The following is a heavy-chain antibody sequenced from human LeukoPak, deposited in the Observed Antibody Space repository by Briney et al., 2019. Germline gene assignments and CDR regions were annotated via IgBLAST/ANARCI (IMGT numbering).Heavy chain of an antibody. D-gene: IGHD3-10*01. J-gene: IGHJ6*03. CDR3: ARAHRYGSGDPKAQKDYYYYMDV. CDR2: FNHTGST. Sequence: PSETLSLTCSVSDASISRSSYYWGWIRQPPGKGLEWIGDFNHTGSTTYNPSLKSRVTMSVDTSKNQFSLKLSSVTAADTAVYYCARAHRYGSGDPKAQKDYYYYMDVWGKGTTVTISS. V-gene: IGHV4-39*07. CDR1: DASISRSSYY.